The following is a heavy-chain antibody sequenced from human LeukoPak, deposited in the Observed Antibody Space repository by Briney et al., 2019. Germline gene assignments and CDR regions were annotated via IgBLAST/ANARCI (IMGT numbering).Heavy chain of an antibody. J-gene: IGHJ4*02. D-gene: IGHD3-22*01. Sequence: PSETLSLTCAVYGGSFSGYCWSWIRQPPGKGLEWIGEINHSGSTNYNPSLKSRVTISVDTSKNQFSLRLSSVTAADTAVYYCARGIYFDSSGYSLGPGVIDYWGQGTLVTVSS. V-gene: IGHV4-34*01. CDR2: INHSGST. CDR3: ARGIYFDSSGYSLGPGVIDY. CDR1: GGSFSGYC.